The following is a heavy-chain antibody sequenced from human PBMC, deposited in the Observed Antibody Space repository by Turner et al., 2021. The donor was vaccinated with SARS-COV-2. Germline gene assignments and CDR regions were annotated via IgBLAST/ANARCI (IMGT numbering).Heavy chain of an antibody. V-gene: IGHV4-39*02. J-gene: IGHJ4*02. CDR3: ASEAVVYFDTSGYYWDY. Sequence: QLQLQESGPGLVKPSETLSHTCTVSGGSISSSSYYWGWIRQPPGKGLEWIGNIYYSGSTYYNPSLKIRVTISVDTSKNHFSLKLSSVTAADTAVYYCASEAVVYFDTSGYYWDYWGQGTLVTVSS. CDR2: IYYSGST. CDR1: GGSISSSSYY. D-gene: IGHD3-22*01.